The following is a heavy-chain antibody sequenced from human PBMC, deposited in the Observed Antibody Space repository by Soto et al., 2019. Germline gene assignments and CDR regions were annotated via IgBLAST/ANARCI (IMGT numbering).Heavy chain of an antibody. J-gene: IGHJ6*03. CDR1: GFTFSSYG. D-gene: IGHD1-26*01. CDR2: IWYDGSNK. Sequence: GGSLRLSCAASGFTFSSYGMHWVRQAPGKGLEWVAVIWYDGSNKYYADSVKGRFTISRDNSKNTLYLQMNSLRAEDTAVYYCARDSVGHYYYMDVWGKGTTVTVSS. CDR3: ARDSVGHYYYMDV. V-gene: IGHV3-33*01.